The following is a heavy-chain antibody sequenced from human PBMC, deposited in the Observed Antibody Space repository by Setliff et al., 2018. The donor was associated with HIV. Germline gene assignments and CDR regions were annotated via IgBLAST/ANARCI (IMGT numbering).Heavy chain of an antibody. CDR3: ARDIAAAGPNAFDI. J-gene: IGHJ3*02. V-gene: IGHV2-70*04. D-gene: IGHD6-13*01. CDR1: GFSLSTSAMR. CDR2: IDWDDDK. Sequence: LVNPTPTLTLTCTFSGFSLSTSAMRVSWIRQPPGKALEWLARIDWDDDKFYSTSLKTRLTISKDTSKNQVVLTMTNMDPVDTATYYCARDIAAAGPNAFDIWGQGTMVTVSS.